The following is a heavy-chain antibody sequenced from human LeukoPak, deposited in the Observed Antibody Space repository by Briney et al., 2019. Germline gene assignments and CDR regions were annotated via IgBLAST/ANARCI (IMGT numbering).Heavy chain of an antibody. CDR2: ISAGGAGT. D-gene: IGHD6-19*01. J-gene: IGHJ6*02. V-gene: IGHV3-23*01. Sequence: PGGSLRLSCAASGFTFITYAMTWVRQAPGKGLDWVSTISAGGAGTYYADSVKGRFTISRDNSKNTLYLQMNSLRAEDTALYYCVKGYSSGWTREDYGMDVWGQGTTVTVSS. CDR3: VKGYSSGWTREDYGMDV. CDR1: GFTFITYA.